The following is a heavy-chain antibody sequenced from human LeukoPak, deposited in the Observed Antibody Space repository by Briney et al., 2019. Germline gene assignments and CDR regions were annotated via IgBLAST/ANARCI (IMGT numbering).Heavy chain of an antibody. Sequence: GGSLRLSCAASGFTFSSFEMNWVRQAPGKGLEWISHISHTFDIKYADSVKGRFTISRDNAKNSQYLQMNSLRAEDTAVYYCAKCGTGSNFDYWGQGMLVTVSS. CDR1: GFTFSSFE. CDR3: AKCGTGSNFDY. D-gene: IGHD3-10*01. CDR2: ISHTFDI. V-gene: IGHV3-48*03. J-gene: IGHJ4*02.